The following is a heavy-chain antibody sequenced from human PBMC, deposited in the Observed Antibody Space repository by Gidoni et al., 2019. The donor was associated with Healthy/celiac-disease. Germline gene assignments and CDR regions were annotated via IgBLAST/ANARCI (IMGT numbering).Heavy chain of an antibody. D-gene: IGHD6-6*01. CDR1: GYTFTSYG. CDR3: ARRNIAAPIHVY. CDR2: ISAYNGNT. V-gene: IGHV1-18*04. Sequence: QVQLVQSGAAVKKPGASVKVSCKASGYTFTSYGISWVRQAPGQGLEVMGWISAYNGNTNEAQKRQVRVTMTTDTSTSTAYMGLRSLGSDDTAVYYCARRNIAAPIHVYWGQGTLVTVSS. J-gene: IGHJ4*02.